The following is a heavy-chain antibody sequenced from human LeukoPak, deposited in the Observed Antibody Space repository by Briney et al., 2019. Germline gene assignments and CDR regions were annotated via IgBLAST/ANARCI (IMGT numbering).Heavy chain of an antibody. D-gene: IGHD3-3*01. CDR3: QSRFLEWLLDY. Sequence: GSLRLSCAASGFTFSSYWMSWVRQAPGKGLEWIGSIYDSGSAYYNPSLKSRVTISVDTSKNQFSLKLNSVTAADTAMYYCQSRFLEWLLDYWGQGTLVTVSS. CDR2: IYDSGSA. V-gene: IGHV4-59*05. CDR1: GFTFSSYW. J-gene: IGHJ4*02.